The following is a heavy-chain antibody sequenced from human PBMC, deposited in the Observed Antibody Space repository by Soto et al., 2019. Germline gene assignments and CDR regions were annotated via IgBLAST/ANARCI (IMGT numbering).Heavy chain of an antibody. D-gene: IGHD3-9*01. Sequence: PGGSLRLSCAASGFTFSDYYMSWIRQAPGKGREWVSYICSSSSYTNYADSVKGRFTISRDNAKDSLYLQMNSLRAEDTAVYYCARDADILTGSDAFDIWGQGTMVTVS. V-gene: IGHV3-11*05. CDR3: ARDADILTGSDAFDI. CDR2: ICSSSSYT. CDR1: GFTFSDYY. J-gene: IGHJ3*02.